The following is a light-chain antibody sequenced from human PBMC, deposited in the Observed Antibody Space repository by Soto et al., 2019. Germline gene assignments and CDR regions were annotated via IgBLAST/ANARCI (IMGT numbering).Light chain of an antibody. CDR3: QQLNYYPLT. V-gene: IGKV1-9*01. J-gene: IGKJ4*01. CDR2: AAS. Sequence: DIQLTQSPSFLSASVGDRVTITCRASQGINNYLAWYQLKPGKAPKLLIYAASTLQSGVPSRFSGSASGTEFTLTISSLQPEDFATYYCQQLNYYPLTFGGGTTVEIK. CDR1: QGINNY.